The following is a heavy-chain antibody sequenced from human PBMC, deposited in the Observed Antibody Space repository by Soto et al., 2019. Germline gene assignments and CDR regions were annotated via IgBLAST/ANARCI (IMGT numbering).Heavy chain of an antibody. CDR1: GFTFSSYW. CDR2: IKQDGSEK. D-gene: IGHD3-10*01. V-gene: IGHV3-7*01. CDR3: ARSKDYYGSFVFDP. Sequence: VGSLRLSCAASGFTFSSYWMSWVRQAPGKGLEWVANIKQDGSEKYYVDSVKGRFTISRDNAKNSLYLQMNSLRAEDTAVYYCARSKDYYGSFVFDPWGQGTLVTVSS. J-gene: IGHJ5*02.